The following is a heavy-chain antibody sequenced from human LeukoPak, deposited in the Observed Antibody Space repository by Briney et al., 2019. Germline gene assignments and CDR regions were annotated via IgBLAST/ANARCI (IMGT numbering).Heavy chain of an antibody. J-gene: IGHJ4*02. CDR3: AKDKFAAAGTNFDY. CDR2: ISGSGDET. CDR1: GFTFSTYA. D-gene: IGHD6-13*01. V-gene: IGHV3-23*01. Sequence: PGGSLRLSCAASGFTFSTYALSWVRQAPGKGLEWVSAISGSGDETYYADSVKGRFTISRDNSKNTLYLQMNSLRAEDTAVYYCAKDKFAAAGTNFDYWGQGTLVTVSS.